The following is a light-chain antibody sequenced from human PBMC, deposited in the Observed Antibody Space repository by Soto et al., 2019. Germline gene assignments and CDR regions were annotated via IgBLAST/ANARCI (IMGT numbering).Light chain of an antibody. Sequence: EIVLTQSPATLSLSPGERATLSCRASQSVSNYLAWYQQHPGQAPRLLIYDASMRATGLPARFSASGSGTDFTITISSLEPEDFAVYYCQQRSKWPRLTFGGGTKVDIK. CDR3: QQRSKWPRLT. V-gene: IGKV3-11*01. J-gene: IGKJ4*01. CDR2: DAS. CDR1: QSVSNY.